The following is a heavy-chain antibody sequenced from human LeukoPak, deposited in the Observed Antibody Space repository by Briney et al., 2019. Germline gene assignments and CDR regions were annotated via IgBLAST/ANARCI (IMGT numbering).Heavy chain of an antibody. Sequence: GGSLRLSCAASGFTFSSYAMSWVRQAPGKGLQWVSTISGSGGSTYYADSVKGRFTISRDNSKNTLYLQMNSLRAEDTAVYYCARGGGAFDIWGQGTMVTVSS. CDR1: GFTFSSYA. V-gene: IGHV3-23*01. CDR3: ARGGGAFDI. CDR2: ISGSGGST. D-gene: IGHD3-16*01. J-gene: IGHJ3*02.